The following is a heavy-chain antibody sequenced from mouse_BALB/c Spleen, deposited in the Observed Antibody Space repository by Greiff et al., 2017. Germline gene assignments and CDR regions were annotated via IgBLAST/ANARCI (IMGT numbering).Heavy chain of an antibody. CDR1: GFDFSRYW. V-gene: IGHV4-1*02. CDR3: ARLYDGNYYAMDY. D-gene: IGHD2-12*01. CDR2: INPDSSTI. Sequence: EVKLMESGGGLVQPGGSLKLSCAASGFDFSRYWMSWVRQAPGKGLEWIGEINPDSSTISYTPSLKDKFIISRDNAKNTLYLQMSKVRSEDTALYYCARLYDGNYYAMDYWGQGTSVTVSS. J-gene: IGHJ4*01.